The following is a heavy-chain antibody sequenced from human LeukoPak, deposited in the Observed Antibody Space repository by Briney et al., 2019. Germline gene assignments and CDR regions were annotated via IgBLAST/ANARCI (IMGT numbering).Heavy chain of an antibody. CDR2: IYYSGSA. V-gene: IGHV4-59*08. Sequence: SETLSLTCTVSGGSISSYYWNWIRQPPRKGLEWIGYIYYSGSADYNPSLKSRVSMSVDTSKNQFSLKLSSVTATDTAVYYCARQRLLWFGESNSGFDYWGQGTLVTVSS. J-gene: IGHJ4*02. D-gene: IGHD3-10*01. CDR1: GGSISSYY. CDR3: ARQRLLWFGESNSGFDY.